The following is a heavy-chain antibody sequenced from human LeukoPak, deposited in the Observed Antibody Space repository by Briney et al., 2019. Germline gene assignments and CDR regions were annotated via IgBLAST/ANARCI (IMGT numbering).Heavy chain of an antibody. CDR1: GYTFTGYY. Sequence: ASVKVSCKASGYTFTGYYMHWVRQAPGQGLEWMGWINPNSGGTNYAQKFQGRVTMTRDTSISTAYMELSRLRSDDTAVYHCARDRGGSGVHYFDYWGQGTLVTVSS. CDR2: INPNSGGT. V-gene: IGHV1-2*02. CDR3: ARDRGGSGVHYFDY. D-gene: IGHD3-10*01. J-gene: IGHJ4*02.